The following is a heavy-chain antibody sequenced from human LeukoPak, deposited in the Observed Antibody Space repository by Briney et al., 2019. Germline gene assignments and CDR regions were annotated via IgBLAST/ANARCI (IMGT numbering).Heavy chain of an antibody. D-gene: IGHD1-26*01. CDR1: GFTLTYTW. J-gene: IGHJ3*02. CDR3: TTGSYYTTGAFDI. CDR2: IRSTKDGGTA. V-gene: IGHV3-15*01. Sequence: GGSLRLSCAGSGFTLTYTWMSWVRQAPGKGLEWIARIRSTKDGGTAAHAAPVKGRFTVSRDDSKNTIYLQMNSLKIEDTALYYCTTGSYYTTGAFDIWGQGTMVTVSS.